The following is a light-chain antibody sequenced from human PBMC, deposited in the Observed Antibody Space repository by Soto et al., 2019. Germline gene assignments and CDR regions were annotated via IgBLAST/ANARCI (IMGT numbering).Light chain of an antibody. V-gene: IGKV1-39*01. CDR3: LQSFSKLLT. Sequence: DIQMTQSPSSLSASVGDRVTITCRTSQSVSAFLNWYQLKPGKAPKLLIYGASSLQSGVPSRFSGSGYGTDVTLSISSLQPEDFATYYCLQSFSKLLTFGGGTKVELK. J-gene: IGKJ4*01. CDR1: QSVSAF. CDR2: GAS.